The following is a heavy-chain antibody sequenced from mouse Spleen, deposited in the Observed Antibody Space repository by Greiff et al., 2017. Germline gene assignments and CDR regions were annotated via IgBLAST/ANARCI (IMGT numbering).Heavy chain of an antibody. CDR1: GYTFTEYT. Sequence: QVHVKQSGAELVKPGASVKLSCKASGYTFTEYTIHWVKQRSGQGLEWIGWFYPGSGSIKYNEKFKDKATLTADKSSSTVYMELSRLTSEDSAVYFCARHHYYGPWFAYWGQGTLVTVSA. CDR3: ARHHYYGPWFAY. J-gene: IGHJ3*01. CDR2: FYPGSGSI. V-gene: IGHV1-62-2*01. D-gene: IGHD1-1*01.